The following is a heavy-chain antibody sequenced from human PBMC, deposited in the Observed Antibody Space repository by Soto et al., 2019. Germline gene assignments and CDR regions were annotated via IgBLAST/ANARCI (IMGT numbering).Heavy chain of an antibody. CDR3: VSAQLAPYYYYGMDV. CDR2: IDPSDSYT. Sequence: GESLKISCKGSGYSFTSYWISWVRQMPGKGLEWMGRIDPSDSYTNYSPSFQGHVTISADKSISTAYLQWSSLKASDTAMYYCVSAQLAPYYYYGMDVWGQGTTVTVSS. D-gene: IGHD6-13*01. J-gene: IGHJ6*02. CDR1: GYSFTSYW. V-gene: IGHV5-10-1*01.